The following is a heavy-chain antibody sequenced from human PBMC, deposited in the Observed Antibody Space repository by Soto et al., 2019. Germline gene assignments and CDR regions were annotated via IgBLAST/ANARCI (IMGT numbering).Heavy chain of an antibody. J-gene: IGHJ5*02. V-gene: IGHV1-3*01. CDR1: GYTFTSYA. CDR3: ARGAVRGANWFDP. Sequence: QVQLVQSGAEVKKPGASVKVSCKASGYTFTSYAMHWVRQAPGQRLEWMGWINAGNGNTKYSQKFQGRVTITRDTSASTAYMELSSLRSEDTAVYYCARGAVRGANWFDPWGQGTLVTVSS. D-gene: IGHD3-10*01. CDR2: INAGNGNT.